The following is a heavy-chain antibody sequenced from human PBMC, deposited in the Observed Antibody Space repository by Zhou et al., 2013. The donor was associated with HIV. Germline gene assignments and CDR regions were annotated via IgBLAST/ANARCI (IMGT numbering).Heavy chain of an antibody. CDR2: ISAYNGNT. CDR3: ARDSPGSGSYYKTPQIDY. Sequence: QVQLVQSGAEVKKPGASVKVSCKASGYTFTTSDIHWVRQASGQGLEWMGWISAYNGNTNYAQNLQGRVTITTDTSTSTAYMEVRSLRSDDTAVYYCARDSPGSGSYYKTPQIDYWGQGTLVTVSS. CDR1: GYTFTTSD. V-gene: IGHV1-18*01. J-gene: IGHJ4*02. D-gene: IGHD3-10*01.